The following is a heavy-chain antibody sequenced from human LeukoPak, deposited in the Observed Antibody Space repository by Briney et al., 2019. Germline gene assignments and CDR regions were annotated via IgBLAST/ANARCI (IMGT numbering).Heavy chain of an antibody. D-gene: IGHD6-13*01. CDR3: ARDLRGIAAEFDY. CDR1: GYSISSGYY. CDR2: IYHSGST. V-gene: IGHV4-38-2*02. Sequence: SETLPLTCTVSGYSISSGYYWGWIRQPPGKGLEWIGSIYHSGSTYYNPSLKSRVTISVDTSKNQFSLKLSSVTAADTAVYYCARDLRGIAAEFDYWGQGTLVTVSS. J-gene: IGHJ4*02.